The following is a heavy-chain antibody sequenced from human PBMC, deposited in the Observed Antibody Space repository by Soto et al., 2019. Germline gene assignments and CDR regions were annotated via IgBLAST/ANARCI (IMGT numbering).Heavy chain of an antibody. D-gene: IGHD3-16*01. CDR1: GFTFSSYW. V-gene: IGHV3-7*01. CDR2: IKQDGSEK. J-gene: IGHJ4*02. Sequence: EVQLVESGGGLVQPGGSLRLSCAASGFTFSSYWRSWVRQAPGKGLEWVANIKQDGSEKYYVDSVKGRFTISRDNAKNSLYLQMNSLRAEDTAVYYCAREGLRGASPDYWGQGTLVTVSS. CDR3: AREGLRGASPDY.